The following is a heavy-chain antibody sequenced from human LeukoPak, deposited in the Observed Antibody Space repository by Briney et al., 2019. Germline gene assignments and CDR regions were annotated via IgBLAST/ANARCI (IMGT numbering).Heavy chain of an antibody. CDR3: AKSLGLPSDTNHSGDY. CDR2: ISYDGSNK. V-gene: IGHV3-30*18. D-gene: IGHD3-10*01. CDR1: GFTFSSYG. J-gene: IGHJ4*02. Sequence: PGGSLRLSCAASGFTFSSYGMHWVRQAPGKGLEWVAVISYDGSNKYHADSVKGRFTISRDNSKNTLYLQMNSLRAEDTAVYYCAKSLGLPSDTNHSGDYWGQGTLVTVSS.